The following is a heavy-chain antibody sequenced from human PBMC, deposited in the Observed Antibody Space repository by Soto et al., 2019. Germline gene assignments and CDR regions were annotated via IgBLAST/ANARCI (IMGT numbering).Heavy chain of an antibody. CDR2: IYWDDSK. D-gene: IGHD1-26*01. V-gene: IGHV2-5*02. Sequence: QITLKESGPTLVKPTQTLTLTCTFSGFSLPTDRVGVGWIRQPPGKALEWLAVIYWDDSKTYRPSLKSRLTLTTDTSKNQVALTMTDMDPVDTATYYCAHAYGGRSLYWGQGTLVTVS. J-gene: IGHJ4*02. CDR3: AHAYGGRSLY. CDR1: GFSLPTDRVG.